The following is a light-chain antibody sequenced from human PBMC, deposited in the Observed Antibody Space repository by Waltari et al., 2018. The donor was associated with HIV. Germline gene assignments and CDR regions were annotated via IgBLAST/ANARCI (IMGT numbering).Light chain of an antibody. CDR1: SIDVGGYAY. V-gene: IGLV2-11*01. Sequence: QSALTQPRSVSGSPGQPVTISCPGTSIDVGGYAYFSWSKQHPGKAPRLIMYDVTKRPSGVPDRFSGSKSGNTASLTISGLQAEDEAEYYCCSYAGAYTFWVFGGGTQLTVL. J-gene: IGLJ3*02. CDR3: CSYAGAYTFWV. CDR2: DVT.